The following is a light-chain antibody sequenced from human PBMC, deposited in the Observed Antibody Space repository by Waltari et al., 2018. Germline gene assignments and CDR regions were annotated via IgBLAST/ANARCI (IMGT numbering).Light chain of an antibody. CDR1: QSVNSW. CDR3: QQYDSYWT. V-gene: IGKV1-5*03. J-gene: IGKJ1*01. Sequence: DIQMHQSPSTLSASVGDRVTNTCRASQSVNSWVAWYQQKPRKAPKLLIFTASNLESGVPSRFSGSGSGTEFTLTISSLQPDDFATYHCQQYDSYWTFGQGTKVEIK. CDR2: TAS.